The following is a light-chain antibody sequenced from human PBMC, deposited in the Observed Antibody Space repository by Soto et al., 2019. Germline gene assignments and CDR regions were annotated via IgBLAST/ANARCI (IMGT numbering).Light chain of an antibody. V-gene: IGLV2-14*01. CDR3: SSYTSSSIDYV. Sequence: QSVLTQPASVSGSPGQSITISCTGTSSDVGGYNYVSRYQQHPGKAPKLMIYEVSTRPSGVSNRFSGSKSGNTASLTISGLQAEDESDYYCSSYTSSSIDYVFGTGTKVTVL. J-gene: IGLJ1*01. CDR1: SSDVGGYNY. CDR2: EVS.